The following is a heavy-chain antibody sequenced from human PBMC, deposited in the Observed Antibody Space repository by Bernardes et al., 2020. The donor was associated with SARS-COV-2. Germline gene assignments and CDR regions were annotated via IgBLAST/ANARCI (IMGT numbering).Heavy chain of an antibody. CDR2: MNPNSGNT. D-gene: IGHD3-22*01. J-gene: IGHJ6*02. CDR3: ARGVSGITMIVVVTAYYYYGMDV. CDR1: GYTFTSYD. Sequence: ASVKVSCKASGYTFTSYDINWVRQATGQGLEWMGWMNPNSGNTGYAQKFQGTVTMTRNTSISTAYMELSSLRSEDTAVYYCARGVSGITMIVVVTAYYYYGMDVWGQGTTVTVSS. V-gene: IGHV1-8*01.